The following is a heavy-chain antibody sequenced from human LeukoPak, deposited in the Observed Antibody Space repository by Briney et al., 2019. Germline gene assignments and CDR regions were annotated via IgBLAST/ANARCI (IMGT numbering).Heavy chain of an antibody. CDR2: IYYSGST. CDR1: GGSISRSGYY. CDR3: ARDLRSSSSSGINYYGMDV. J-gene: IGHJ6*02. D-gene: IGHD6-6*01. Sequence: PSETLSLTCTVSGGSISRSGYYWSWIRQHPGKGLEWIGYIYYSGSTYYNPSLESRVTISVDTSKNQFSLKLSSVTAADTAVYYCARDLRSSSSSGINYYGMDVWGQGTTVTVSS. V-gene: IGHV4-31*03.